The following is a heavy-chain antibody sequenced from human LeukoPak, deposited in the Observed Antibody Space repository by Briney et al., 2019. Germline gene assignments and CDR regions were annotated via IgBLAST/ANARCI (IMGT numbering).Heavy chain of an antibody. CDR2: ISYDGSNK. CDR3: ARGYSSGWYYFDY. J-gene: IGHJ4*02. Sequence: GGSLRLACAASGFTLNSYALHWVRQAPGKGLDWVAVISYDGSNKYYADSVKGRFTISRDNSKNTLYLQMNSLRAEDTAVYYCARGYSSGWYYFDYWGQGTLVTVSS. V-gene: IGHV3-30-3*01. CDR1: GFTLNSYA. D-gene: IGHD6-19*01.